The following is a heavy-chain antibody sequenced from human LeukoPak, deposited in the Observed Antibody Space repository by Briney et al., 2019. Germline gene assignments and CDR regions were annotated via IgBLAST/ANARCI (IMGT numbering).Heavy chain of an antibody. V-gene: IGHV3-30*03. CDR1: GFTFSSYG. D-gene: IGHD3-3*01. CDR2: ISYDGSNK. CDR3: ARDPAKFWSGHDY. J-gene: IGHJ4*02. Sequence: GGSLRLSCTASGFTFSSYGMHWVRQAPGKGLEWVAVISYDGSNKYYADSVKGRFTISRGNSKNTLYVQMNSLRAEDTAVHYCARDPAKFWSGHDYWGQGTLVTVSS.